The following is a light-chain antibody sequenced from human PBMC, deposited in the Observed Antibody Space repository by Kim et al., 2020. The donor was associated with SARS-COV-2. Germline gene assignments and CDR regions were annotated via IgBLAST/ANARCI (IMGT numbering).Light chain of an antibody. J-gene: IGKJ1*01. V-gene: IGKV1-5*03. Sequence: TLSASVGDRVTITCRASQNINNWLAWYQQTPGRAPKLLIYKASTLKSGVPSRFSGSGSGTEFTLTISSLQPDVFATYYCQQGGGTFGQGTKVDIK. CDR3: QQGGGT. CDR2: KAS. CDR1: QNINNW.